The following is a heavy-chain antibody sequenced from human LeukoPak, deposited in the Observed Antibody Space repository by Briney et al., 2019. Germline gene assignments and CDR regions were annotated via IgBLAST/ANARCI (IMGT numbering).Heavy chain of an antibody. Sequence: PSETLSLTCTVSGYSISSGYYWGWIRQPPGKGLEWIGSIYHSGSTYYNPSLKSRVTISVDTSKNQFSLKLSAVTAADTAVYYCARGRYFDSWGQGTLVTVSS. CDR1: GYSISSGYY. CDR3: ARGRYFDS. J-gene: IGHJ4*02. V-gene: IGHV4-38-2*02. CDR2: IYHSGST.